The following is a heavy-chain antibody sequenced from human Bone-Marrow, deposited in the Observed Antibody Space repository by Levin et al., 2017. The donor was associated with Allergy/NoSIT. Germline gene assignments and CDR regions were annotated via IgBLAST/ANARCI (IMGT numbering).Heavy chain of an antibody. CDR3: ARDSGPDMVRGVNSYYYYGMDV. J-gene: IGHJ6*02. Sequence: SETLSLTCTVSGGSISSYYWSWNRQPPGKGLEWIGYIYYSGSTNYNPSLKSRVTISVDTSKNQFSLKLSSVTAADTAVYYCARDSGPDMVRGVNSYYYYGMDVWGQGTTVTVSS. D-gene: IGHD3-10*01. V-gene: IGHV4-59*01. CDR1: GGSISSYY. CDR2: IYYSGST.